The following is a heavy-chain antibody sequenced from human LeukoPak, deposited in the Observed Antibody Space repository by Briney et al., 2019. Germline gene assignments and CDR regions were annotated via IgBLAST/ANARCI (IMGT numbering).Heavy chain of an antibody. V-gene: IGHV4-59*01. CDR1: GGSLSSYY. CDR3: ARGYYDFWSGPPPGFDP. Sequence: SETLSLTCTVSGGSLSSYYWSWIRQPPGKGLEWIGYIYYSGSTNYNPPLKSRVTISGDTSKNQFSLKLSSVTAADTAVYYCARGYYDFWSGPPPGFDPWGQGTLVTVSS. CDR2: IYYSGST. J-gene: IGHJ5*02. D-gene: IGHD3-3*01.